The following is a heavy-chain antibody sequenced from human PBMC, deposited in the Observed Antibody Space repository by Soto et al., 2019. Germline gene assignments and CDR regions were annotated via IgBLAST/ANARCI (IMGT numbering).Heavy chain of an antibody. J-gene: IGHJ6*02. D-gene: IGHD3-9*01. CDR2: ISTSSSAI. V-gene: IGHV3-21*06. CDR3: ARDGADYDILTGYYDYYYHDMDV. CDR1: GFAFRSYG. Sequence: GESLKISCVASGFAFRSYGMNWVRQAPGKGLEWVSSISTSSSAIYYTDSVKGRFTISRDNARNSLYLQMKSLRAEDTAVYFCARDGADYDILTGYYDYYYHDMDVWGQGTTVTVSS.